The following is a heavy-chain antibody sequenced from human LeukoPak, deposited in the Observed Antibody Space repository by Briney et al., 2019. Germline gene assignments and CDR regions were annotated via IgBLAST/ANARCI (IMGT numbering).Heavy chain of an antibody. J-gene: IGHJ4*02. CDR3: AKDQGRYCSGGSCYSFDY. CDR2: IKQDGSEK. CDR1: GFTFSSYW. Sequence: PGGSLRLSCAASGFTFSSYWMSWVRQAPGKGLEWVANIKQDGSEKYYVDSVKGRFTISRDNAKNSLYLQMNSLRAEDTAVYYCAKDQGRYCSGGSCYSFDYWGQGTLVTVSS. D-gene: IGHD2-15*01. V-gene: IGHV3-7*01.